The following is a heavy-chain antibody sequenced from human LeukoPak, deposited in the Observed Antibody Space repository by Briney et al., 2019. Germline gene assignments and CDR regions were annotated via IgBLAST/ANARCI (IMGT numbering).Heavy chain of an antibody. V-gene: IGHV6-1*01. CDR3: ARQPIDPGDY. CDR2: TYYRSKWYN. Sequence: SQTLSLTCAISGGSVSNNSAAWNWIRQSPSRGLEWLGRTYYRSKWYNDYAISVKSRITIKSDTSKNQFSLQLNSVTPEDTAVYYCARQPIDPGDYWGQGTLVTVSS. J-gene: IGHJ4*02. CDR1: GGSVSNNSAA. D-gene: IGHD2/OR15-2a*01.